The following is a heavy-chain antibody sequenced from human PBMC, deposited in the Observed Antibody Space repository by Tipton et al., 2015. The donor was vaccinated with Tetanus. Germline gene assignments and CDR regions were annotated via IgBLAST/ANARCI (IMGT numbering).Heavy chain of an antibody. Sequence: LRLSCTVSGGSISFGGYYWSWIRQLPGKGLEWIGYIYYSGKTYYNPSLKSRVTISLDKSKNQFFLNLTSVTAADTAVYYCARDEGSSSDYWGQGTQVPVSS. J-gene: IGHJ4*02. CDR2: IYYSGKT. CDR3: ARDEGSSSDY. CDR1: GGSISFGGYY. V-gene: IGHV4-31*03. D-gene: IGHD6-13*01.